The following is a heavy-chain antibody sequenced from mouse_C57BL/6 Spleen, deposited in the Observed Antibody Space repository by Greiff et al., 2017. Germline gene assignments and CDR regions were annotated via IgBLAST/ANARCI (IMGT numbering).Heavy chain of an antibody. CDR1: GYAFSSYW. D-gene: IGHD2-1*01. J-gene: IGHJ2*01. CDR3: ARRIYYGKGAYFDY. Sequence: VQRVESGAELVKPGASVKISCKASGYAFSSYWMNWVQQRPGKGLEWIGQIYPGDGDTNYNGKFKGKATLTADKSSRTAYMQLSRLTSEDSSVYFGARRIYYGKGAYFDYWGQGTTLTVSS. CDR2: IYPGDGDT. V-gene: IGHV1-80*01.